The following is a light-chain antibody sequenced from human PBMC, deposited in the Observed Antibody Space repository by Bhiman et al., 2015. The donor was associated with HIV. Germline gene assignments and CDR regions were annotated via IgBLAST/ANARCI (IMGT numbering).Light chain of an antibody. CDR2: DNN. CDR3: GTWDSSLSAGV. V-gene: IGLV1-51*01. Sequence: QSVLTQPPSVSAAPGQKVTISCSGSRSNIGNNYVSWYQQFPGTAPKLLIYDNNQRPSRIPDRFSGSKSGTSATLGITGLQTGDEADYYCGTWDSSLSAGVFGGGTRLTVL. CDR1: RSNIGNNY. J-gene: IGLJ3*02.